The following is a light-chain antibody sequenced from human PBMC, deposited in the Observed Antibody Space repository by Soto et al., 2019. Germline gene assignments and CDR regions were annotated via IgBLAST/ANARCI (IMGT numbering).Light chain of an antibody. J-gene: IGKJ5*01. CDR1: QSVGDN. V-gene: IGKV3-15*01. Sequence: IVMTQSPVTLSVSPGERVALSCRASQSVGDNLAWYQKKPGQAPRLLIYAASTRATGIAARFSGSGSGTEFTLTISRLEPEDFALFYCQYHGSSPITFGQGTRLEIK. CDR3: QYHGSSPIT. CDR2: AAS.